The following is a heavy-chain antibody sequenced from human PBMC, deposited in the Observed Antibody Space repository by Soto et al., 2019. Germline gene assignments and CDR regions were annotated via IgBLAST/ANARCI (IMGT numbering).Heavy chain of an antibody. J-gene: IGHJ4*02. CDR2: MSYEGSNK. CDR1: GFNFTNYG. CDR3: ASQQQWLDY. Sequence: GGSLRLSCAASGFNFTNYGIHWVRQAPGKGLEWVAVMSYEGSNKFHGDFVKGRFTISRDISKKTVFLQLNNLRPEDTAVYYCASQQQWLDYWGQGTPVTVSS. D-gene: IGHD6-19*01. V-gene: IGHV3-30*03.